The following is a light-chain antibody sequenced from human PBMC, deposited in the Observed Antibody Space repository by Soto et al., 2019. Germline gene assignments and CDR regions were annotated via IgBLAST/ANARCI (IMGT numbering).Light chain of an antibody. CDR1: SSDVGGYNY. CDR2: EVF. CDR3: SSYTTTSTFV. V-gene: IGLV2-14*01. Sequence: QSALTQPASVSGSPGQSITISCTGTSSDVGGYNYVSWYQQHPGKVPKLMIYEVFRRPSGVSNRFSGSKSGNTASLTISGLQAEDEADYYCSSYTTTSTFVFGGGTKVIVL. J-gene: IGLJ3*02.